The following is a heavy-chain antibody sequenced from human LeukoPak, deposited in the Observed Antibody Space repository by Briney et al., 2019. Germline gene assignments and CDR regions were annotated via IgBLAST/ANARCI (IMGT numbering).Heavy chain of an antibody. D-gene: IGHD5-24*01. CDR2: IYTSRSA. CDR3: ARSLRDGYTD. V-gene: IGHV4-4*07. Sequence: SETLSLTCTVSGGSISSYYWSWIRQPAEKGLEWIGRIYTSRSANYNPSLKSRVTMSVDTSKNQFSLKLSSVTAADTAVYYCARSLRDGYTDWGQGTLVTVSS. J-gene: IGHJ4*02. CDR1: GGSISSYY.